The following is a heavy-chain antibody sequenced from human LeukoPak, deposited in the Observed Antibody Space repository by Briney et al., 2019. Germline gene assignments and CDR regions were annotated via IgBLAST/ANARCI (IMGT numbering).Heavy chain of an antibody. CDR1: GYAFTGFY. Sequence: ASVKVSCKASGYAFTGFYIHWVRQAPGQGLEWLGRLNPNSDVTNYAQKFQGRVTITRDTSISTAYMELSRLRSDDTAVYYCARVPGGYCSSTSCVDYWGQGTLVTVSS. D-gene: IGHD2-2*03. CDR2: LNPNSDVT. J-gene: IGHJ4*02. CDR3: ARVPGGYCSSTSCVDY. V-gene: IGHV1-2*06.